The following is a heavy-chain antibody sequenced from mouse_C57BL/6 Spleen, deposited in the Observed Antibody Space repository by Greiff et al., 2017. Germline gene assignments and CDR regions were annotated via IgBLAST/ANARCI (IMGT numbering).Heavy chain of an antibody. D-gene: IGHD3-2*02. CDR1: GYTFTDYY. J-gene: IGHJ3*01. V-gene: IGHV1-76*01. Sequence: QVQLKQSGAELVRPGASVKLSCKASGYTFTDYYINWVKQRPGQGLEWIARIYPGSGNTYYNEKFKGKATLTAEKSSSTAYMQLSSLTSEDSAVYFCARGGGQLRPWFAYWGQGTLVTVSA. CDR3: ARGGGQLRPWFAY. CDR2: IYPGSGNT.